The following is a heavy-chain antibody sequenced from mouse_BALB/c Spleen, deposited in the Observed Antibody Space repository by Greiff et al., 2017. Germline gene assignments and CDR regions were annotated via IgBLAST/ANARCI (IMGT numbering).Heavy chain of an antibody. CDR2: ISTYYGDA. CDR3: ARKKYGNYVWYFDV. CDR1: GYTFTDYA. Sequence: QVHVKQSGAELVRPGVSVKISCKGSGYTFTDYAMHWVKQSHAKSLEWIGVISTYYGDASYNQKFKGKATMTVDKSSSTAYMELARLTSEDSAIYYCARKKYGNYVWYFDVWGAGTTVTVSS. J-gene: IGHJ1*01. D-gene: IGHD2-10*02. V-gene: IGHV1S137*01.